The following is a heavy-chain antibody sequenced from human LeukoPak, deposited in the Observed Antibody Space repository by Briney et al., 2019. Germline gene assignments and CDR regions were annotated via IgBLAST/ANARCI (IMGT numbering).Heavy chain of an antibody. CDR3: ARESRIAAARVWFDP. V-gene: IGHV4-34*01. Sequence: SETLSLTCAVYGGSFSGYYWSWIRQPPGKGLEWIGEINHSGSTNYNPSLKSRVTISVDRSKNQFSLKLSSVTAADTAVYYCARESRIAAARVWFDPWGQGTLVTVSS. CDR2: INHSGST. J-gene: IGHJ5*02. CDR1: GGSFSGYY. D-gene: IGHD6-13*01.